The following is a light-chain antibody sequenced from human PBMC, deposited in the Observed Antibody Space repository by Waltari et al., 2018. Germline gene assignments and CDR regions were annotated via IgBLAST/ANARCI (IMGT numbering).Light chain of an antibody. CDR3: QQRSNWPLT. CDR1: QSVSSY. Sequence: EIVLTQSPATLSLSPGERATLSCRASQSVSSYLALYQQKPGQAPRLLISDASNRATGIPARFSGSGSGTDFTLTISSLGPEDFAVYYCQQRSNWPLTFGGGTKVEIK. CDR2: DAS. V-gene: IGKV3-11*01. J-gene: IGKJ4*01.